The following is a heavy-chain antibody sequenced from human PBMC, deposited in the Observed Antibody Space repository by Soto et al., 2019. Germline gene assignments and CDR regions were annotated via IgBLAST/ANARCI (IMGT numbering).Heavy chain of an antibody. CDR1: GFTFSSYA. CDR2: ISYDGSNK. V-gene: IGHV3-30-3*01. D-gene: IGHD5-18*01. Sequence: SLRLSCAASGFTFSSYAMHWVRQAPGKGLEWVAVISYDGSNKYYADSVKGRFTISRDNSKNTLYLQMNSLRAEDTAVYYCVRDRSGYSYGYGYYFDYWGQGALVTVSS. J-gene: IGHJ4*02. CDR3: VRDRSGYSYGYGYYFDY.